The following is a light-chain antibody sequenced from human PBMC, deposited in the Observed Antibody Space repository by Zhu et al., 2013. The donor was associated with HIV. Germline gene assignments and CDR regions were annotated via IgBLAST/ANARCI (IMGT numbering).Light chain of an antibody. J-gene: IGLJ2*01. CDR1: GSDVGGYNY. V-gene: IGLV2-11*01. CDR2: DVT. CDR3: SSYAGSYTLV. Sequence: QSALTQPRSVSGSPGQSVTISCTGTGSDVGGYNYVSWYQQHPGKVPKLMIYDVTKRPSGVPDRFSGSKSGNTASLTISGLQAEDEADYYCSSYAGSYTLVFGGGTKLTVL.